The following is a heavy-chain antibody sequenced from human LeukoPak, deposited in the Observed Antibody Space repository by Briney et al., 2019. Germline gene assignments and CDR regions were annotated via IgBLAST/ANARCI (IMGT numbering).Heavy chain of an antibody. J-gene: IGHJ4*02. CDR2: ISSGGST. V-gene: IGHV3-23*01. CDR3: AGGGYCSSTNCYVHFDY. D-gene: IGHD2-2*01. Sequence: GGSLRLSCAASGFTFNTYAMTWVRQVPGKGLEWVSTISSGGSTYYADSVKGRFTISRDNSKDTLYLQMNSLRVEDTAAYYCAGGGYCSSTNCYVHFDYWGQGILVTVSS. CDR1: GFTFNTYA.